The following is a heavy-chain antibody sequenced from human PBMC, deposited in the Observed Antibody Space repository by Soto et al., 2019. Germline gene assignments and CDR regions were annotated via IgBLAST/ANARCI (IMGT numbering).Heavy chain of an antibody. D-gene: IGHD4-17*01. Sequence: QVQLVESGGGVVQPGRSLRLSCAASGFTFSSYGMHWVRQAPGKGLEWVAVIWYDGSNKYYADSVKGRFTISRDNSKNTVYLQMNSLRAEDTAVYYCARLADAGDYLIDYWGQGTLVTVSS. CDR2: IWYDGSNK. J-gene: IGHJ4*02. CDR3: ARLADAGDYLIDY. V-gene: IGHV3-33*01. CDR1: GFTFSSYG.